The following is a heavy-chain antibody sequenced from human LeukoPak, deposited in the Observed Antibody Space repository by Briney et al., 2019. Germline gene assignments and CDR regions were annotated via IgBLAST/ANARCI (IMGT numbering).Heavy chain of an antibody. CDR1: GGSISSYY. D-gene: IGHD3-10*01. V-gene: IGHV4-59*01. Sequence: SETLSLTCTVSGGSISSYYWSWIRQPPGKGLEWIGYICYSGSTNYNPSLKSRVTISVDTSKNQFSLKLSSVTAADTAVYYCARDQSVRGADYGMDVWGKGTTVTVSS. CDR3: ARDQSVRGADYGMDV. CDR2: ICYSGST. J-gene: IGHJ6*04.